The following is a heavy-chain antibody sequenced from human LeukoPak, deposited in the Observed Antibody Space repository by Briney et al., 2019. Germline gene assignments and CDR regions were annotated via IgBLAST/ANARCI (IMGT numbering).Heavy chain of an antibody. Sequence: PGGSLRLSCAASGFTFSSYGMHWVRQAPGKGLEWVAVISYDGSNKYYADSVKGRFTISRDNSENTLYLQMNSLRAEDTAVYYCAKQRIAAAGSRVDYWGQGTLVTVSS. D-gene: IGHD6-13*01. J-gene: IGHJ4*02. CDR1: GFTFSSYG. V-gene: IGHV3-30*18. CDR2: ISYDGSNK. CDR3: AKQRIAAAGSRVDY.